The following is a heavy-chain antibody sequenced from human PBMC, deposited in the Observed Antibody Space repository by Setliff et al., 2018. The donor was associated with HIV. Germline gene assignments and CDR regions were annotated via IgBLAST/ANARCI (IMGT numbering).Heavy chain of an antibody. CDR3: ARVPRQLLKGAAAYFDY. CDR1: GVSFSNINYY. J-gene: IGHJ4*02. V-gene: IGHV4-39*01. D-gene: IGHD5-18*01. CDR2: ILYSGST. Sequence: PSETLSLTCTVSGVSFSNINYYWAWIRQPPGMGLEWIANILYSGSTYYNPSLRSRVTISVDTSKNQFSLKLNSVTAADTAAYYCARVPRQLLKGAAAYFDYWGQGILVTV.